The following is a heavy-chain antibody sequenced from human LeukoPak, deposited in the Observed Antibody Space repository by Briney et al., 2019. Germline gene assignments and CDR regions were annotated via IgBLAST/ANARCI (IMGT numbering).Heavy chain of an antibody. V-gene: IGHV3-30*02. D-gene: IGHD1-1*01. Sequence: GGSLRLSCAASGFSFNNYGMHWVRQAPGRGLEWVAMIPYDGSSEKYADFVKGRFTISRDNSKNTLYLQMNSLRDEDTALYYCAKPRVSTGSHFDYWGQGTLVTVSS. J-gene: IGHJ4*02. CDR2: IPYDGSSE. CDR1: GFSFNNYG. CDR3: AKPRVSTGSHFDY.